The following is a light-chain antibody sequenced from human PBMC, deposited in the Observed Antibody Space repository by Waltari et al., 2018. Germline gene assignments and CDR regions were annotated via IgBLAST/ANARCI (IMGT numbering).Light chain of an antibody. J-gene: IGKJ1*01. CDR3: QKYGSLPAT. CDR1: QSVSRY. Sequence: ELVLTQSPGTLSLSPGERATLSCRASQSVSRYLAWYQQKPGQAPRLLIYDASTRATGIPDRFSGGGSGTDFSLTISRLEPEDFAVYYCQKYGSLPATFGQGTKVEI. V-gene: IGKV3-20*01. CDR2: DAS.